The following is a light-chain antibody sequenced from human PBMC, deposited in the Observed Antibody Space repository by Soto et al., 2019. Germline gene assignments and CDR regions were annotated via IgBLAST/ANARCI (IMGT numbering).Light chain of an antibody. CDR1: QGISSF. Sequence: IQMTHSPSTLSASLGDIVTMTFRASQGISSFLAWYQQKPGKAPNLLIYAASTLQSGVPSRFSGSGSGTDFTLTISSLQPEDFATYYCQQSYSTLTFGGGTKVDI. V-gene: IGKV1-39*01. J-gene: IGKJ4*01. CDR3: QQSYSTLT. CDR2: AAS.